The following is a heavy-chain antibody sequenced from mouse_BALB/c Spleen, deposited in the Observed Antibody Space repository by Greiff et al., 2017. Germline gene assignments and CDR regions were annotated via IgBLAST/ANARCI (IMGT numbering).Heavy chain of an antibody. CDR1: GYTFTSYW. J-gene: IGHJ4*01. Sequence: QVQLQQPGAELVKPGASVKLSCKASGYTFTSYWMHWVKQRPGQGLEWIGEIDPSDSYTNYNQKFKGKATLTVDKSSSTAYMQLSSLTSEDSAVYYCASEYAMDDWGQGTSVTVSS. CDR3: ASEYAMDD. V-gene: IGHV1-69*02. CDR2: IDPSDSYT.